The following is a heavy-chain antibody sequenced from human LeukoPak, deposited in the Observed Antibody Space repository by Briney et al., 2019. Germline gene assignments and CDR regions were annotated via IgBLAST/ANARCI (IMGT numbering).Heavy chain of an antibody. J-gene: IGHJ5*02. V-gene: IGHV4-39*01. CDR2: IYYSGST. Sequence: KPSQTLSLTCTVSGGSISSSSYYWGWIRQPPGKGLEWIGSIYYSGSTYYNPSLKSRVTISVDTSKNQFSLKLSSVTAADTAVYYCATQVPFGVVMRFQHNWFDPWGQGTLVTVSS. CDR3: ATQVPFGVVMRFQHNWFDP. CDR1: GGSISSSSYY. D-gene: IGHD3-3*01.